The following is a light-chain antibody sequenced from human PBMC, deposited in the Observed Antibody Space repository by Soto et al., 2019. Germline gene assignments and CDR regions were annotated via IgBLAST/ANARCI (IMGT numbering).Light chain of an antibody. CDR3: SSYTGDYTLM. Sequence: QSALTQPASVSGSPGQSITISCTGTSSDVGPYNLVSLYQHHPGKVPQLIIYETTKRPSGVSNRFSGSKSGNTASLTISGLQAEDEAHYHCSSYTGDYTLMFAGGTKVTVL. CDR1: SSDVGPYNL. CDR2: ETT. V-gene: IGLV2-23*01. J-gene: IGLJ3*02.